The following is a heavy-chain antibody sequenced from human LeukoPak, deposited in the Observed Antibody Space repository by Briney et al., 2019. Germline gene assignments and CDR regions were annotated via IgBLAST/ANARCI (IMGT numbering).Heavy chain of an antibody. CDR2: INHSGST. CDR3: AGLQLHGSNYYFDY. J-gene: IGHJ4*02. Sequence: SETLSLTCAVYGGSFSGYYWSWIRQPPGKGLEWIGEINHSGSTNYNPSLKSRVTISADTSKNQFSLKLSSVTAADTAVYYCAGLQLHGSNYYFDYWGQGTLVTVSS. CDR1: GGSFSGYY. D-gene: IGHD4/OR15-4a*01. V-gene: IGHV4-34*01.